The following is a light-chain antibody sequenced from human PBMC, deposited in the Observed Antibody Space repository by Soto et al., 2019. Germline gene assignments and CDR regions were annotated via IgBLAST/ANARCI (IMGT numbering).Light chain of an antibody. V-gene: IGKV3-15*01. Sequence: EIVMTQSPATLSVSPGERATLSCRASQSVSSNVAWYQQIPGQTPRLLIYGASTRATGIPVRFSGSGSGTEYTITLSSLQSEDFAVYYCHQYGDGPYTFGQGTKV. CDR2: GAS. J-gene: IGKJ2*01. CDR1: QSVSSN. CDR3: HQYGDGPYT.